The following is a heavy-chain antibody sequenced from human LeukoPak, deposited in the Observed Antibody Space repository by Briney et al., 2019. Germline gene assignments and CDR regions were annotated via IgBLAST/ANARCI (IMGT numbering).Heavy chain of an antibody. CDR2: VDPEDGET. D-gene: IGHD4-11*01. CDR3: ATDVYSGLLDY. V-gene: IGHV1-69-2*01. Sequence: GASVKVSCKVSGYTFTDYYMHWVQQAPGKGLEWMGLVDPEDGETIYAEKFQGRVTITADTSTDTAYMELSSLRSEDTAVYYCATDVYSGLLDYWGQGTLVTVSS. J-gene: IGHJ4*02. CDR1: GYTFTDYY.